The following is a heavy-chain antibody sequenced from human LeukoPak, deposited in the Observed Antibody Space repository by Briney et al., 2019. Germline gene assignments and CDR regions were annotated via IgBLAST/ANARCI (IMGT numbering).Heavy chain of an antibody. J-gene: IGHJ5*02. V-gene: IGHV1-8*01. CDR1: GYTFTTYD. D-gene: IGHD6-19*01. Sequence: ASVKDSCKASGYTFTTYDINWVRQATGQGLEWMGWMNPNSGNTGYTQKFQGRVTMTRNTSISTAYMELSSLRSEDTAVYYCARGRGSGHKENWFDPWGQGTLLTVSS. CDR2: MNPNSGNT. CDR3: ARGRGSGHKENWFDP.